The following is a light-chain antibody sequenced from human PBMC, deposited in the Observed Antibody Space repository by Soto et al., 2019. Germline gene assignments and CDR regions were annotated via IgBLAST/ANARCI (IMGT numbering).Light chain of an antibody. CDR1: QSISIW. CDR3: QHYNDYSCT. J-gene: IGKJ1*01. V-gene: IGKV1-5*03. Sequence: DIHMTQSPSTLSASVGDRVTITCRASQSISIWLAWYQQKPGKAPNLLIYGTSSLESGVPSRFSGSGSGTEFTLTISSLQHDDVATYYCQHYNDYSCTFGQGTKVEIK. CDR2: GTS.